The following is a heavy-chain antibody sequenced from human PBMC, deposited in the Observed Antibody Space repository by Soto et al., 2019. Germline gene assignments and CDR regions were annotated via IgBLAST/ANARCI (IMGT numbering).Heavy chain of an antibody. CDR2: INPSGGSR. D-gene: IGHD3-22*01. CDR3: ARDGYYDSSAPGSAFDI. Sequence: ASVKVSCKASGYTFTSYYMHWVRQAPGQGLEWMGIINPSGGSRSYAQKFQGRVTMTRDTSTSTVYMELSSLRSEDTAVYYCARDGYYDSSAPGSAFDIWGQGTMVTVS. CDR1: GYTFTSYY. V-gene: IGHV1-46*01. J-gene: IGHJ3*02.